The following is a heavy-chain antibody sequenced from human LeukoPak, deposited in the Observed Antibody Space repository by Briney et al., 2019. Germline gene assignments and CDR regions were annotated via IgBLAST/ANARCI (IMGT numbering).Heavy chain of an antibody. V-gene: IGHV4-34*01. CDR3: ARGPRYYAFDI. D-gene: IGHD1-14*01. Sequence: SETLSLTCAVYGGSFSGYYWSWIRQPPGKGLEWIGEINHSGSTNYNPSLKSRVTISVDTSKNQFSLKLSSVTAADTALYYCARGPRYYAFDIWGQGTMVTVSS. J-gene: IGHJ3*02. CDR2: INHSGST. CDR1: GGSFSGYY.